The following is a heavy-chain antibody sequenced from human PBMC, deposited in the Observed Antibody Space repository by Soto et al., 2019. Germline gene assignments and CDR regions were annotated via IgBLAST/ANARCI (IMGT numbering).Heavy chain of an antibody. D-gene: IGHD5-12*01. J-gene: IGHJ4*02. V-gene: IGHV3-23*01. CDR1: GFTFSSYA. CDR3: AKDGGGYNYYFAY. CDR2: ISAGGGSA. Sequence: EVRVLESGGGLVQPGGSLRLSCAASGFTFSSYAMRWVRQAPGKGLEWVSGISAGGGSAYYADSVKGRFIISRDNSKNTVYLQMSSLRAEDTAVYYCAKDGGGYNYYFAYWGQGSLVTVSS.